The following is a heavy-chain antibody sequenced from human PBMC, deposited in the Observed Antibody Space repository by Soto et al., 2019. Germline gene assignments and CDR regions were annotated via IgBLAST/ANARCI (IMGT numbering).Heavy chain of an antibody. D-gene: IGHD2-15*01. CDR3: ARAVAAVDYYYYGMDV. Sequence: ASVKVSCKAPCYTFTSYGISWFRQSPGQGLEWMGWISAYNGNTNYAQKLQGRVTMTTDTSTSTAYMELRSLRSDDTAVYYCARAVAAVDYYYYGMDVWGQGTTVTVSS. CDR2: ISAYNGNT. V-gene: IGHV1-18*01. CDR1: CYTFTSYG. J-gene: IGHJ6*02.